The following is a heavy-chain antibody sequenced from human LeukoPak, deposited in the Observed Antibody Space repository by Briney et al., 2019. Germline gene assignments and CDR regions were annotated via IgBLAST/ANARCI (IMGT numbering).Heavy chain of an antibody. Sequence: GGSLRLSCGASGFTFSTYWMHWVRQVPGKGLVWVSRINTDGISTTYADSVKGRFTISRDNAKNTLYLQMSSLRAEDTAVYYCAREWKKTGAFDYWGQGTLVTVSS. J-gene: IGHJ4*02. V-gene: IGHV3-74*01. CDR3: AREWKKTGAFDY. CDR2: INTDGIST. D-gene: IGHD1-1*01. CDR1: GFTFSTYW.